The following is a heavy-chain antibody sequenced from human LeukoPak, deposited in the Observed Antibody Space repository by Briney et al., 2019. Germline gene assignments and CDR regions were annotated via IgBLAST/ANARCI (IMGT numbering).Heavy chain of an antibody. D-gene: IGHD5-24*01. V-gene: IGHV1-18*01. Sequence: ASVTVSCKASGYTFTSYGISWVRQAPGQGLEWMGWISAYNGNTNSAQKLQGRVTMTTDTSTSTAYMDLRSLRSDDTAVYYCARDRDGYNVYWGQGTLVTVSS. J-gene: IGHJ4*02. CDR3: ARDRDGYNVY. CDR1: GYTFTSYG. CDR2: ISAYNGNT.